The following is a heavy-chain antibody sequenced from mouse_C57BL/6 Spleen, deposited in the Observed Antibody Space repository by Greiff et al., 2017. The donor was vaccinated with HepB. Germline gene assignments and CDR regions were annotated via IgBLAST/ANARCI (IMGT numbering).Heavy chain of an antibody. Sequence: DVHLVESGGGLVQPGGSLSLSCAASGFTFTDYYMSWVRQPPGKALEWLGFIRNKANGYTTEYSASVKGRFTISRDNSKSILYLQMNDMRAEDSATYYCARSPFYYGSSYWYFDVWGTGTTVTVSS. CDR2: IRNKANGYTT. CDR1: GFTFTDYY. CDR3: ARSPFYYGSSYWYFDV. V-gene: IGHV7-3*01. D-gene: IGHD1-1*01. J-gene: IGHJ1*03.